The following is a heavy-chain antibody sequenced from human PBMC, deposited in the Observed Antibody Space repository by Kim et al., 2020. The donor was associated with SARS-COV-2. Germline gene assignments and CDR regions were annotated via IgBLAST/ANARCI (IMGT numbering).Heavy chain of an antibody. Sequence: GGSLRLSCAASGFTFNSYAMSWVRQAPGKGLEWVSGIRDSGGSTKYADSVKGRFSISRDNSKNTLYLQMDSLRAEDTAVYYCAKVTSGGSGWFEYFQHWGQGSLVTVSS. D-gene: IGHD6-19*01. CDR1: GFTFNSYA. V-gene: IGHV3-23*01. J-gene: IGHJ1*01. CDR3: AKVTSGGSGWFEYFQH. CDR2: IRDSGGST.